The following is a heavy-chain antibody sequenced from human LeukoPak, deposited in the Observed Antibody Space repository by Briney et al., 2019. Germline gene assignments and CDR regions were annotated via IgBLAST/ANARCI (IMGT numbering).Heavy chain of an antibody. J-gene: IGHJ4*02. CDR2: ISSSSSYI. Sequence: GGSLRLSCAASGFTFSSYTMNWVRQAPGKGLEWVSSISSSSSYIYYADSVKGRFTISRDNAKNSLHLQMNSLRAEDTAVYYCARKLWFGEPCCYFDYWGQGTLVTVSS. D-gene: IGHD3-10*01. V-gene: IGHV3-21*01. CDR1: GFTFSSYT. CDR3: ARKLWFGEPCCYFDY.